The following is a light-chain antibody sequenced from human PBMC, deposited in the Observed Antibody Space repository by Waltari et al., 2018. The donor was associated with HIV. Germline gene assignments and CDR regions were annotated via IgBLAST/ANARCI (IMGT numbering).Light chain of an antibody. CDR3: QQFNNWPYT. Sequence: EIVMTQSPATLSVSPGERAPLSCRASQSVSSNLAWYQQKPGQAPRLLIYGASTRATGIPARFGGSGSGTEFTLTISSLQSEDLAVYYCQQFNNWPYTFGQGTKLGIK. J-gene: IGKJ2*01. CDR2: GAS. CDR1: QSVSSN. V-gene: IGKV3-15*01.